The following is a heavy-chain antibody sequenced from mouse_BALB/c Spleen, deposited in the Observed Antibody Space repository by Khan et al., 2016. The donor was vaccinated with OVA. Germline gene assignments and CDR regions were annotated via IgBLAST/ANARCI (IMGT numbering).Heavy chain of an antibody. CDR3: STSYFYGYYFDY. CDR1: GFTFTSYG. D-gene: IGHD1-1*01. CDR2: ISSDSNTI. J-gene: IGHJ2*01. V-gene: IGHV5-17*02. Sequence: EVRLVESGGGLVQSGGSRKLSCAASGFTFTSYGMHWIRQAPEKGLEWVAYISSDSNTIYYADTVKGRFTISRDNPKNTLLLQMTSLRSGDTAMYFCSTSYFYGYYFDYWGQGTTLTVSS.